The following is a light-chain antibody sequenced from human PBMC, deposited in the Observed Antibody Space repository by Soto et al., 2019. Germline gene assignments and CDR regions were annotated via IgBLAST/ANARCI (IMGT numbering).Light chain of an antibody. V-gene: IGLV1-51*01. CDR1: SSNIGSNF. CDR3: ATWDSGLSAVL. CDR2: DND. Sequence: QSVLTQPPSVSAAPGQKVTISCSGSSSNIGSNFVSWYQQLPGTAPKLLIYDNDKRPSGIPDRFSGSQSGTSATLGITGLQTGDEADYYCATWDSGLSAVLFGGRTKVTVL. J-gene: IGLJ2*01.